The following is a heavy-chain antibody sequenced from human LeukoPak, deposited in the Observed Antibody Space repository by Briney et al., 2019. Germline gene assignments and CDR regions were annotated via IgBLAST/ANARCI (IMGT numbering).Heavy chain of an antibody. V-gene: IGHV4-59*12. CDR1: GFSISSSYY. J-gene: IGHJ4*02. Sequence: SETLSLTCTVSGFSISSSYYWSWIRQPPGKGLEWIGYIYYSGSTNYNPSLKSRVTISVDTSKNQFSLKLSSVTAADTAVYYCARGVARSSKFHFSYYFDYWGQGTLVTVSS. CDR2: IYYSGST. D-gene: IGHD6-6*01. CDR3: ARGVARSSKFHFSYYFDY.